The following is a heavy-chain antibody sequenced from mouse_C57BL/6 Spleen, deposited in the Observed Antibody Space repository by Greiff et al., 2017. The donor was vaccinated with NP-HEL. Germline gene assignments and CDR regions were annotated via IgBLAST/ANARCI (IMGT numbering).Heavy chain of an antibody. J-gene: IGHJ4*01. D-gene: IGHD2-1*01. Sequence: QVQLQQPGAELVMPGASVKLSCKASGYTFTSYWMHWVKQRPGQGLEWIGEIDPSDSYTNYNQKFKGKSTLTVDKSSSTAYMQLRSLTSEDSAVYYCARIGNWGDYWGQGTSVTVSS. V-gene: IGHV1-69*01. CDR2: IDPSDSYT. CDR1: GYTFTSYW. CDR3: ARIGNWGDY.